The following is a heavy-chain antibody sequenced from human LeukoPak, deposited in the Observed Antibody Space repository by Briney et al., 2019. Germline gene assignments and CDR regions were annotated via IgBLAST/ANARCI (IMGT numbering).Heavy chain of an antibody. CDR1: GFTFSDHY. CDR3: VRVLGYGPEY. V-gene: IGHV3-72*01. Sequence: GGSLRLSCAASGFTFSDHYMDWVRQAPGKGLEWVGRSRNKARSYTTEYAASVKGRFIISRDESKNSLYLQMNSLKTEDTAVYHCVRVLGYGPEYWGQGTLVTVSS. J-gene: IGHJ4*02. D-gene: IGHD2-15*01. CDR2: SRNKARSYTT.